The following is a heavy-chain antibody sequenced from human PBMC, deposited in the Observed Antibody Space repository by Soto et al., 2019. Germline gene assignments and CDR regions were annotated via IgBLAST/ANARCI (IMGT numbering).Heavy chain of an antibody. V-gene: IGHV4-30-4*01. Sequence: SETLSLTCTVSGGSISSGDYYWSWIRQPPGKGLEWIGYIYYSGSTYYNPSLKSRVTISVDTSKNQFSLKLSSVTAADTALYYCARATDYDYVWGSLFDYWGPGTLVTVSS. CDR1: GGSISSGDYY. CDR3: ARATDYDYVWGSLFDY. CDR2: IYYSGST. D-gene: IGHD3-16*01. J-gene: IGHJ4*02.